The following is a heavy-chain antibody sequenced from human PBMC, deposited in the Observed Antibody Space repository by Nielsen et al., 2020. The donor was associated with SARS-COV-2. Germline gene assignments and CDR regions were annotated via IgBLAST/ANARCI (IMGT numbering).Heavy chain of an antibody. Sequence: SETLSLTCAVYGGSFSGYYWSWIRQPPGKGLEWIGEINHSGSTNYNPSLKSRVTISVDTSKNQFSLKLSSVTAADTAVYYCASRGYSYGRLNYYYYYMDVWGKGTTVTVSS. D-gene: IGHD5-18*01. V-gene: IGHV4-34*01. CDR3: ASRGYSYGRLNYYYYYMDV. CDR1: GGSFSGYY. J-gene: IGHJ6*03. CDR2: INHSGST.